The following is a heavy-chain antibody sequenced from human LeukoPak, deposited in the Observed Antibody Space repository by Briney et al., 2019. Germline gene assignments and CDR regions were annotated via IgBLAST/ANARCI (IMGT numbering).Heavy chain of an antibody. Sequence: GGSLRLSCAASGFTFSSYGMSWVRQAPGKGLEWVSAISGSGGSTYYADSVKGRFTISRDNSKNTLYLQMNSLRAEDTAVYYCAKEGYSSSWYGNNWFDPWGQGTLVTVSS. D-gene: IGHD6-13*01. J-gene: IGHJ5*02. V-gene: IGHV3-23*01. CDR1: GFTFSSYG. CDR3: AKEGYSSSWYGNNWFDP. CDR2: ISGSGGST.